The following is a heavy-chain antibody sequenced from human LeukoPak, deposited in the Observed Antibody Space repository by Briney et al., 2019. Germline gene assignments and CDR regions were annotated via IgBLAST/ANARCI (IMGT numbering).Heavy chain of an antibody. D-gene: IGHD2-2*02. CDR3: ALVGYQMLYDFDF. CDR2: ISSSSSYI. CDR1: GFTFSSYS. J-gene: IGHJ4*02. V-gene: IGHV3-21*01. Sequence: GGSLRLSCAASGFTFSSYSMNWVRQAPGKGLEWVSSISSSSSYIYYADSVKGRFTISRDNAKNSLFLQMNSLRAEDTAVYYCALVGYQMLYDFDFWGQGTLVTVSS.